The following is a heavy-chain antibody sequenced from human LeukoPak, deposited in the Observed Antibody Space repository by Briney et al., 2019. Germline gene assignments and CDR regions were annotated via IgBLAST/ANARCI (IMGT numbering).Heavy chain of an antibody. Sequence: IPSETLSLTCIVSDGSISSRNYYWGWIRQPPGKGLEWIASFSFTGGTNYKPSLKSRVTISVDTSKNQFSLNLRSVTAADTAVYYCARHVEGTTRDTWGQGTMVTVSS. V-gene: IGHV4-39*01. CDR2: FSFTGGT. J-gene: IGHJ3*02. CDR1: DGSISSRNYY. D-gene: IGHD5-12*01. CDR3: ARHVEGTTRDT.